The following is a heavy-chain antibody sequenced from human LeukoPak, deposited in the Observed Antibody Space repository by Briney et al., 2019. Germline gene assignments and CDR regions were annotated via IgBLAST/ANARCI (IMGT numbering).Heavy chain of an antibody. Sequence: GASVKVSCKASGYTFTGYYLHWVRQAPGQGLEWMGWIKPNNGGTDYAQKFQGRVTMTRDTSISTAYMDLSRLRSDDTAVYYCARDLDYGVPFDYWGQGTLVTVSS. V-gene: IGHV1-2*02. CDR3: ARDLDYGVPFDY. D-gene: IGHD4-17*01. CDR2: IKPNNGGT. CDR1: GYTFTGYY. J-gene: IGHJ4*02.